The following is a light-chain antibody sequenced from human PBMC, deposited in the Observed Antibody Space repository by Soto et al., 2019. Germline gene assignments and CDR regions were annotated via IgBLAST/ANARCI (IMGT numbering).Light chain of an antibody. CDR2: EAS. CDR1: QSVSRNY. Sequence: EIVLTQSPGTLSLSPGERATLSCRASQSVSRNYLAWYHQKTGQAPRLLIYEASNRATGIPDRFSGSGSGTDFTLTISRLEPEDFAVYYCQQYADSYTFGQGTKLEIK. V-gene: IGKV3-20*01. J-gene: IGKJ2*01. CDR3: QQYADSYT.